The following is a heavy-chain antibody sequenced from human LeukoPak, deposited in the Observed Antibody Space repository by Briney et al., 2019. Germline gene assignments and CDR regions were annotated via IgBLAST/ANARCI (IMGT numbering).Heavy chain of an antibody. CDR1: GFTFSSYS. D-gene: IGHD5-18*01. CDR3: ARDLSGITGYTYGRGIDY. CDR2: ISSSSSTI. Sequence: GGSLRLSCAASGFTFSSYSMNWVRQAPGKGLEWVSHISSSSSTIYYADSVKGRFTISRDNAKNSLYLQMNSPRAEDTAVYYCARDLSGITGYTYGRGIDYWGQGTLVTVSS. J-gene: IGHJ4*02. V-gene: IGHV3-48*01.